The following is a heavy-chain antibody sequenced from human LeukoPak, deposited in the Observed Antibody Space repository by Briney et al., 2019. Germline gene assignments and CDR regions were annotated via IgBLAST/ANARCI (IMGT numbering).Heavy chain of an antibody. D-gene: IGHD3-3*01. V-gene: IGHV3-23*01. CDR2: ISGSGGST. CDR1: GFTFSSYA. J-gene: IGHJ4*02. Sequence: GGSLRLSCAASGFTFSSYAMSWVRQAPGKGLEWVSVISGSGGSTYYADSVKGRFTVSRDNSKNTLYLQMNSLRAEDTAVYYCAKRRYDFWSGYKDLAYWGLGTLVTVSS. CDR3: AKRRYDFWSGYKDLAY.